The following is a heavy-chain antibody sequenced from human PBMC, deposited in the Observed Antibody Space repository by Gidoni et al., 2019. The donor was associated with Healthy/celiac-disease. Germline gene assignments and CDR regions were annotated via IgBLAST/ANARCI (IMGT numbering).Heavy chain of an antibody. CDR1: GFPFSSYA. V-gene: IGHV3-30-3*01. D-gene: IGHD4-17*01. Sequence: QVQLVESGGGVVQPGRSLRLPCAASGFPFSSYAMHWVRQAPGKGLEWVAVISYDGSNKYYADSVKGRFTISRDNSKNTLYLQMNSLRAEDTAVYYCARELQRDYERGYFPHYGMDVWGQGITVTVSS. CDR2: ISYDGSNK. CDR3: ARELQRDYERGYFPHYGMDV. J-gene: IGHJ6*02.